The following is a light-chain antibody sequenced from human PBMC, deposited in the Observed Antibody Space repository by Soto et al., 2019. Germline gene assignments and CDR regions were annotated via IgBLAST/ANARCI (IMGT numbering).Light chain of an antibody. CDR3: QSYDSSLDVV. J-gene: IGLJ2*01. V-gene: IGLV1-40*01. Sequence: QSVLTQPPSVSGAPGQRGTISGTGSSSNIGAGYDVHWYQQLPGTAPKLLIYGNSNRPSGVPDRFSGSKSGTSASLAITGLQAEDEAAYYCQSYDSSLDVVFGGGTKLTVL. CDR1: SSNIGAGYD. CDR2: GNS.